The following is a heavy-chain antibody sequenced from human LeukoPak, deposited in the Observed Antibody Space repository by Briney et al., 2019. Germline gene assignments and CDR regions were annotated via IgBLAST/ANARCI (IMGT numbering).Heavy chain of an antibody. CDR1: GFTFSSYA. D-gene: IGHD3-22*01. CDR3: ARGLEGYYYGSSGYSD. V-gene: IGHV3-30*01. CDR2: ISYDGSNK. Sequence: GGSLRLSCAASGFTFSSYAMHWVRQAPGKGLEWVAVISYDGSNKYYADSVKGRFTISRDNSKNTLYLQMNSLRAEDTAVYYCARGLEGYYYGSSGYSDWGQGTLVTVSS. J-gene: IGHJ4*02.